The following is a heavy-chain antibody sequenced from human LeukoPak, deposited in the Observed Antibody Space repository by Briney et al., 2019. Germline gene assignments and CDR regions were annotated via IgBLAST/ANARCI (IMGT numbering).Heavy chain of an antibody. D-gene: IGHD6-6*01. V-gene: IGHV5-51*01. CDR1: GYSFTSYW. CDR2: IYPGDSDT. J-gene: IGHJ3*02. Sequence: GESLKISCKGSGYSFTSYWIGWVRQMPGKGLEWMGIIYPGDSDTRYSPSFQGQVTISADKSISTAYLQWSSLKASDTAMYYCARLPIAARPGRASDIWGQGTMVTVSS. CDR3: ARLPIAARPGRASDI.